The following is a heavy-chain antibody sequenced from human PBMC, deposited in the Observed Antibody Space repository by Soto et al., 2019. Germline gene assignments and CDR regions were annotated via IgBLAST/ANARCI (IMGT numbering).Heavy chain of an antibody. CDR2: ISGSGGTA. D-gene: IGHD3-10*01. CDR3: AKGRGQNGKFDY. CDR1: GFTFSSYA. Sequence: EVQLLESGGGSVQPGGSLRLSCVASGFTFSSYALHWVRRPPGKGLEWVSSISGSGGTAYYADSVKGRFSISRDSLVNTLYLQMNSLKAEDTAVYYCAKGRGQNGKFDYWGQGTMVTVS. V-gene: IGHV3-23*01. J-gene: IGHJ4*02.